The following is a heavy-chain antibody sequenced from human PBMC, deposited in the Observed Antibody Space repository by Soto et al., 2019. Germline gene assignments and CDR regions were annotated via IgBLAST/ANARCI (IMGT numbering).Heavy chain of an antibody. CDR3: ARDGAALAEDLDC. CDR1: GYPFTHYN. J-gene: IGHJ4*02. Sequence: QAQLVQSGAEVKEPGASVKVSCMASGYPFTHYNMHWVRQAPGQRPEWMAWIHVENGNTKYSQKLEGRVTIIRDTSANTVYMELSRLRSEDTAIYYCARDGAALAEDLDCWGQGTLVTVSS. CDR2: IHVENGNT. D-gene: IGHD6-19*01. V-gene: IGHV1-3*01.